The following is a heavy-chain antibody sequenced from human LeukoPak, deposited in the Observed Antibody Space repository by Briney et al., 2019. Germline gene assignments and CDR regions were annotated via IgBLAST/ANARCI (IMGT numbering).Heavy chain of an antibody. CDR2: INHSGST. J-gene: IGHJ3*02. Sequence: SETLSLTCAVYGGSFSGYYWSWIRQPPGKGLEWIGEINHSGSTNYNPSLKSRVTISVDTSKNQFSLKLRSVTTADTAVYYCARGLFAAPGGDAFDIWGQGTMVTVSS. V-gene: IGHV4-34*01. CDR3: ARGLFAAPGGDAFDI. CDR1: GGSFSGYY. D-gene: IGHD3-10*02.